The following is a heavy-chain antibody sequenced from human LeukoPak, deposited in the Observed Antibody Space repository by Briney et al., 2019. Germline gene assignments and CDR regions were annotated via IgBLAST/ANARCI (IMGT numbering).Heavy chain of an antibody. Sequence: GGSLRLSCAASGFTVSNNYMTWVRQAPGKGLEWVSVMYSGGSTYYTDSVKGRFTISRDNFRDTLYLQMNSLGAEDTAVYYCASYSSWGQGTLVTVSS. D-gene: IGHD3-10*01. CDR3: ASYSS. V-gene: IGHV3-66*01. J-gene: IGHJ4*02. CDR2: MYSGGST. CDR1: GFTVSNNY.